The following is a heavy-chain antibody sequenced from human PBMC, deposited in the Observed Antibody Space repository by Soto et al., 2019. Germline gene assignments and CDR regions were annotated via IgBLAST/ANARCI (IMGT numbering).Heavy chain of an antibody. CDR1: GFTVSSNY. Sequence: EVQLVESGGGLIQPGGSLRLSCAASGFTVSSNYMSWVRQAPGKGLDWVSILYSGGTTYYEDSVKGRFTTSSDDSANTVYLQMSRLSVDDTALYYGARDQRAAHDYGAYYGMDVWGHGTMVTVSS. D-gene: IGHD4-17*01. J-gene: IGHJ6*02. CDR3: ARDQRAAHDYGAYYGMDV. CDR2: LYSGGTT. V-gene: IGHV3-53*01.